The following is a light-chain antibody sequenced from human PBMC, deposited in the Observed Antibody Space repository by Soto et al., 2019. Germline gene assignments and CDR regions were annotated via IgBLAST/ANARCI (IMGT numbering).Light chain of an antibody. Sequence: VMKGSPGILYMSKGGRATLSCRASQSVSSSYLAWYQQKPGQAPRLLIYGASNRATGVPPRFSGSGSGTDFTLTISSLEPQDFAVYYCQQRSNWPRTFGQGTKVDI. V-gene: IGKV3D-20*02. J-gene: IGKJ1*01. CDR2: GAS. CDR3: QQRSNWPRT. CDR1: QSVSSSY.